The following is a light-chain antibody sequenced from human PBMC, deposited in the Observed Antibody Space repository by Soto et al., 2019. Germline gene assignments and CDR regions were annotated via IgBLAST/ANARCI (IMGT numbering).Light chain of an antibody. CDR3: NSQTTSGIRV. V-gene: IGLV2-14*01. J-gene: IGLJ1*01. CDR2: EVS. Sequence: QSALTQPASGSGSPGQSITISCTGTSTGVGDSNHVSWYQHHPGKAPKLIIYEVSYRPSGVSNRFSGSKSAYTASLTISGLQAEDEADYYCNSQTTSGIRVFGTGTKLPVL. CDR1: STGVGDSNH.